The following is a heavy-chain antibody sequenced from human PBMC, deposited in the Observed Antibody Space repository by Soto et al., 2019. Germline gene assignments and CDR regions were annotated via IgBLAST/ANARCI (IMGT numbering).Heavy chain of an antibody. V-gene: IGHV3-74*01. J-gene: IGHJ4*02. CDR1: GFTFSSYW. D-gene: IGHD3-10*01. Sequence: EVQLVESGGGLVQPGGSLRLSCAASGFTFSSYWMHWVRQVPGKGLLWVSLIDEYGSTINYADSVKGRFTISRDNARNTLYLEMNSLRAEDTALYYCTRDIGGKGAYWGPGTLVTVSS. CDR3: TRDIGGKGAY. CDR2: IDEYGSTI.